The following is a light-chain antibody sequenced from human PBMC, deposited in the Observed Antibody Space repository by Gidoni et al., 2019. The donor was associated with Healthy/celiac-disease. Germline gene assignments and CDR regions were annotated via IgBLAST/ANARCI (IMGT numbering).Light chain of an antibody. CDR2: DNN. V-gene: IGLV1-51*01. CDR1: RSNLGYNY. Sequence: QSVLTQPASVSADPGQKVTMSCADTRSNLGYNYGSCYDQLPGTAPKLLSYDNNKRPSGIPHRFSGSKSGTSATLGITGLQTGDEADYYCGTWDSSLSAVFGGGTKLTVL. J-gene: IGLJ2*01. CDR3: GTWDSSLSAV.